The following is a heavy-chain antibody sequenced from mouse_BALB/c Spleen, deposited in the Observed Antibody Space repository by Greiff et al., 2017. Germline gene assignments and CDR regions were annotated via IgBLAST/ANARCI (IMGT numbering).Heavy chain of an antibody. D-gene: IGHD1-1*01. J-gene: IGHJ4*01. CDR2: ISSGGSYT. CDR3: ARHAYYYGSSFYYAMDY. CDR1: GFTFSSYG. Sequence: EVMLVESGGDLVKPGGSLKLSCAASGFTFSSYGMSWVRQTPDKRLEWVATISSGGSYTYYPDSVKGRFTISRDNAKNTLYLQMSSLKSEDTAMYYCARHAYYYGSSFYYAMDYWGQGTSVTVSS. V-gene: IGHV5-6*02.